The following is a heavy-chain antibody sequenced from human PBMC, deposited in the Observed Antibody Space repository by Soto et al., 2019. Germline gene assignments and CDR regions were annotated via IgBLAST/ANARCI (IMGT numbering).Heavy chain of an antibody. V-gene: IGHV3-7*01. D-gene: IGHD6-19*01. CDR2: IKQDGTEK. J-gene: IGHJ6*02. CDR1: KFSLSSYW. CDR3: ARDADASGWYHYGMDV. Sequence: SGGSLRLSCAASKFSLSSYWMNWVRQVPGKGLEWVANIKQDGTEKYYVDSVKGRFIISRDNAKNSLYLQMNSLRAEDTAVYYCARDADASGWYHYGMDVWGQGTMVTVSS.